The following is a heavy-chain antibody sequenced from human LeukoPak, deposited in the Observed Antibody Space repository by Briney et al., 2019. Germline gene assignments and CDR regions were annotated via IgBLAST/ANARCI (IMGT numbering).Heavy chain of an antibody. J-gene: IGHJ5*02. CDR1: GGSITSSSYY. D-gene: IGHD3-22*01. CDR2: LYYSGTT. Sequence: SETLSLTCTASGGSITSSSYYWAWIRQPPGKGLEWIGSLYYSGTTYYNPSLKSRVTISVDTSKYQFSLELSSVTAADTAVYYCARRVDYYDSKHYFDPWGQGTLVTVSS. V-gene: IGHV4-39*01. CDR3: ARRVDYYDSKHYFDP.